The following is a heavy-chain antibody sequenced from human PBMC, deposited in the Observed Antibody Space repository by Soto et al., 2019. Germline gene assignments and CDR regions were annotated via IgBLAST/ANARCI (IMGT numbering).Heavy chain of an antibody. Sequence: ASVKVSCKASGYTFTSYGISWVRQAPGQGLEWMGWISAYNGNTNYAQKLQGRVTMTTDTSTSTAYMELRSLRSDDTAVYYCARDVGYCTNGVCQSFDYWGQGTRVTVSS. D-gene: IGHD2-8*01. CDR1: GYTFTSYG. J-gene: IGHJ4*02. CDR2: ISAYNGNT. CDR3: ARDVGYCTNGVCQSFDY. V-gene: IGHV1-18*01.